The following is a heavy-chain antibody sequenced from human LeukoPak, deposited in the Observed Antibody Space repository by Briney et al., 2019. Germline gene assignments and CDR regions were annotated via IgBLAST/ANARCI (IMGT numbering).Heavy chain of an antibody. CDR3: ASGWLQSFFDP. CDR2: INPSGGST. Sequence: ASVKVSCKASGYTFTSYYMHWVRQAPGQGLEWMGIINPSGGSTSYAQKFQGRGTMTRDTSTSTVYMELSSMRSEDTAVYYCASGWLQSFFDPWGQGPLVTVSS. J-gene: IGHJ5*02. D-gene: IGHD5-24*01. V-gene: IGHV1-46*01. CDR1: GYTFTSYY.